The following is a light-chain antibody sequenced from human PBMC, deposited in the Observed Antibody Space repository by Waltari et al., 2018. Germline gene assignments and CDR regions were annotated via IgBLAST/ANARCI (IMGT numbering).Light chain of an antibody. J-gene: IGKJ1*01. Sequence: DIQMTQSPSSVSASVGDRVTISCRASQDIRNWIVWYQQKPGKAPNLLIYATSGLHSGVPSRYSGSGSGTDFSLTINSLQPEDFATYFCQQANSFPWTFGQGTKVEIK. CDR3: QQANSFPWT. CDR1: QDIRNW. V-gene: IGKV1-12*01. CDR2: ATS.